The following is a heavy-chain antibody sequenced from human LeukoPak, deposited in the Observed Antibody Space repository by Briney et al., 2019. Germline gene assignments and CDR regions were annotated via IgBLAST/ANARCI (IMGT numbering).Heavy chain of an antibody. J-gene: IGHJ4*02. CDR2: ISWNSGSI. Sequence: PGGSLRLSCAASGFTFDDYAMHWVRQAPGKGLAWVSGISWNSGSIGYADSVKGRFTISRDNAKNSLYLQMNSLRAEDTALYYCAKGYRKGRWLPLDYWGQGSLVTVSS. V-gene: IGHV3-9*01. CDR3: AKGYRKGRWLPLDY. CDR1: GFTFDDYA. D-gene: IGHD5-24*01.